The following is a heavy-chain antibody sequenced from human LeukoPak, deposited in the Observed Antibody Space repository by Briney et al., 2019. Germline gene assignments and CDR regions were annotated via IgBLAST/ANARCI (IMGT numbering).Heavy chain of an antibody. J-gene: IGHJ4*02. CDR3: ASRLGAAGDY. D-gene: IGHD6-13*01. V-gene: IGHV5-51*01. CDR1: GYSFTDYW. Sequence: GESLKISCKTSGYSFTDYWIGWVRQMPGKGLEWMGFIYPSDSGTRYSPSFQGQVTISADKSISTAYLQWSSLKASDTAMYYCASRLGAAGDYWGQGTLVTVSS. CDR2: IYPSDSGT.